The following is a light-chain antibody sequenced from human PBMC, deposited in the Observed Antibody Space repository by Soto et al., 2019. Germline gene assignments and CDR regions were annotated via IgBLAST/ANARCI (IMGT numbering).Light chain of an antibody. V-gene: IGKV3-20*01. CDR3: QQYGTSPPT. J-gene: IGKJ1*01. CDR2: GAS. CDR1: QSVSSNF. Sequence: EIVLTQSPGTLSLSPGERATLSCKASQSVSSNFLAWYQRKPGQAPRLLIYGASYRATDIPYRFSGSWSGTDFTLTITRLEPEDFAEYYCQQYGTSPPTFGQGTKVEI.